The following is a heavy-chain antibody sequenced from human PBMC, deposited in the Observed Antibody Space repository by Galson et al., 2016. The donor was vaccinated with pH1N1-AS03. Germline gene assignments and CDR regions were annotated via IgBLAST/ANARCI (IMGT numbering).Heavy chain of an antibody. CDR3: ARFGKNGWDLDS. CDR1: GFTFSIYW. Sequence: SLRLSCAASGFTFSIYWMTWVRQTPGKGLEWVATINPGGRGLYYADSLQGRFSISRDDAKNSLYLQMSSLRVDDTAVCYCARFGKNGWDLDSWGQGTLVSVSS. D-gene: IGHD6-19*01. J-gene: IGHJ4*02. CDR2: INPGGRGL. V-gene: IGHV3-7*03.